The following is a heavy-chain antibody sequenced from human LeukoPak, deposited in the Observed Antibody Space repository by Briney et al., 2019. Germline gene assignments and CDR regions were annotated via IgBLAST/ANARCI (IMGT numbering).Heavy chain of an antibody. CDR3: ARVAEAAALDY. J-gene: IGHJ4*02. CDR2: ISSSSSYI. D-gene: IGHD6-13*01. V-gene: IGHV3-21*01. Sequence: GGSLRLSCAASGFTFSSYNMNWVRQAPGKGLEWVSSISSSSSYIYYADSVKGRITISRDNAKNSLYLQMNSLRAEDTAVYYCARVAEAAALDYWGQGTLVTVSS. CDR1: GFTFSSYN.